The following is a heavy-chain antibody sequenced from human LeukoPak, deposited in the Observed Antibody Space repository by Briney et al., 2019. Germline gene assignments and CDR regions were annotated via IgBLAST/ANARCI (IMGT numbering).Heavy chain of an antibody. CDR3: ARDQEGFDY. Sequence: ASVKVSCKASGYTFTSYDINWVRQAPGQGLEWMGMIYPRDGSTSYAQKFQGRVTVTRDTSTSTVHMELSGLRSEDTVVYYCARDQEGFDYWGQGTLVTVSS. J-gene: IGHJ4*02. CDR1: GYTFTSYD. CDR2: IYPRDGST. V-gene: IGHV1-46*01.